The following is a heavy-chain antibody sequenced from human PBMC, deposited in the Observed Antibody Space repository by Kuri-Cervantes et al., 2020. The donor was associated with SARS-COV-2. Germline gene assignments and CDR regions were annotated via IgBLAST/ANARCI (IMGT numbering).Heavy chain of an antibody. J-gene: IGHJ6*03. CDR2: ISGSGGST. CDR3: AKKGVGSSTSTVYYYYYMDV. V-gene: IGHV3-23*01. D-gene: IGHD2-2*01. CDR1: GFTFSSYA. Sequence: GGSLRLSCAASGFTFSSYAMSWVRQAPGKGLEWVSAISGSGGSTYYADPVKGRFTISRDNSKNTLYLQMNSLRAEDTAVYYCAKKGVGSSTSTVYYYYYMDVWGKGTTVTVSS.